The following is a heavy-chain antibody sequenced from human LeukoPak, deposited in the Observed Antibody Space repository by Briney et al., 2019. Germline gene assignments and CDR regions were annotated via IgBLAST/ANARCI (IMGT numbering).Heavy chain of an antibody. J-gene: IGHJ4*02. CDR1: GYTFTSYD. CDR3: ARVGGARGYSGYDSPYYFDY. V-gene: IGHV1-8*03. Sequence: ASVKVSCKASGYTFTSYDINWVRQAIGQGLEWMGWMNPNSGNTGYAQKFQGRVTITRNTSISTAYMELSSLRSEDTAVYYCARVGGARGYSGYDSPYYFDYWGQGTLVTVSS. D-gene: IGHD5-12*01. CDR2: MNPNSGNT.